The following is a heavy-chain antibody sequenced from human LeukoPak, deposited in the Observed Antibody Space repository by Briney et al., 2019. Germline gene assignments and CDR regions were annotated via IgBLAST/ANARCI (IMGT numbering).Heavy chain of an antibody. D-gene: IGHD3-10*01. J-gene: IGHJ6*04. CDR1: GFTFSSYE. V-gene: IGHV3-48*03. CDR3: AREKTVLLWFGESNYGMDV. Sequence: GGSLRLSCAASGFTFSSYEMNWVRQAPGKGLERVSYISSSGSTIYYADSAKGRFTISRDNAKNSLYLQMNSLRAEDTAVYYCAREKTVLLWFGESNYGMDVWGKGTTVTVSS. CDR2: ISSSGSTI.